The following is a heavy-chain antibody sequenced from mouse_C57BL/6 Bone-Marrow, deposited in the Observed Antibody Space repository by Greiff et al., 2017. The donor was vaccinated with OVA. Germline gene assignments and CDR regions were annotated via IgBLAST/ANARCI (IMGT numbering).Heavy chain of an antibody. CDR1: GFNINDDY. J-gene: IGHJ2*01. CDR2: IDPENGDT. CDR3: TTYRD. V-gene: IGHV14-4*01. Sequence: EVKLQESGAELVRPGASVKLSCTASGFNINDDYMHWVKERPEQGLEWIGWIDPENGDTEYASKFQGKATITADTSSKTVYLHLSSLTSEDTAVYYSTTYRDWGQGTTLTVSS.